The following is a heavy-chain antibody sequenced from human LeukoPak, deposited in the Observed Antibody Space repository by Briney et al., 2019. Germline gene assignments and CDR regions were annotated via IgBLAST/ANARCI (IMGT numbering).Heavy chain of an antibody. CDR2: ISGSGGST. Sequence: PGGSLRLSCAASGFTFSSYAMSWVRQAPGKGLEWVSAISGSGGSTYYADSVKGRFTISRDNSKNTLHLQMNSLRAEDTAVYYCAKDARRGYSYATYFDYWGQGTLVTVSS. V-gene: IGHV3-23*01. CDR3: AKDARRGYSYATYFDY. J-gene: IGHJ4*02. CDR1: GFTFSSYA. D-gene: IGHD5-18*01.